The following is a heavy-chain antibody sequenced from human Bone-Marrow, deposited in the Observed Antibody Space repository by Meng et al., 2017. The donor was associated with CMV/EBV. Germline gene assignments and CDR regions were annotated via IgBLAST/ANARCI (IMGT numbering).Heavy chain of an antibody. J-gene: IGHJ3*02. CDR1: GFTFSRYW. V-gene: IGHV3-74*01. CDR2: INGDGT. Sequence: GGSLRLSCAASGFTFSRYWMHWVRQAPGKGLVWVSRINGDGTSYADSVKGRFTISRDNAKNTLYLQMNSLRAEDTAMYYCARDSYYDSSGYYDAYEIWGQGTMVTVSS. CDR3: ARDSYYDSSGYYDAYEI. D-gene: IGHD3-22*01.